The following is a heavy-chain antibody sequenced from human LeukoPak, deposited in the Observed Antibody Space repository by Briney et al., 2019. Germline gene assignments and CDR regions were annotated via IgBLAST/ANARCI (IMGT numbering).Heavy chain of an antibody. CDR2: ISDSGGNT. V-gene: IGHV3-23*01. D-gene: IGHD3-10*01. CDR3: AKDTQWFGGGFDY. Sequence: GGSLRLSCAASGFTFSSYAMSWVRQAPGKGLEWVSGISDSGGNTYYADSVKGRFTISRDNSKNTVYLHMNSLRAEDTAVYHCAKDTQWFGGGFDYWGQGALVTVSS. CDR1: GFTFSSYA. J-gene: IGHJ4*02.